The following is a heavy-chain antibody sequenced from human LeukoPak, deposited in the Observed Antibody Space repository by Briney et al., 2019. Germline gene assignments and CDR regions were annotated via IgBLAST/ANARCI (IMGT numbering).Heavy chain of an antibody. CDR3: ARDVIVEFDY. CDR2: ISSSSSTI. J-gene: IGHJ4*02. Sequence: QPGGSLRLSCAASGFTFSSYSMNWARQAPGKGLEWVSYISSSSSTIYYADSVKGRFTISRDNAKNSLYLQMNSLRAEDTAVYYCARDVIVEFDYWGQGTLVTVSS. V-gene: IGHV3-48*01. D-gene: IGHD3-22*01. CDR1: GFTFSSYS.